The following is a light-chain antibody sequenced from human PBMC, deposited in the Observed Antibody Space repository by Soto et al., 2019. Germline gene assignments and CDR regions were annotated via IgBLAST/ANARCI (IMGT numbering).Light chain of an antibody. V-gene: IGLV2-23*01. CDR1: SSDGGSYNL. CDR3: CSYAGSSAPVV. CDR2: EGS. Sequence: QSVLTQPAPVSGSPGQSITISCTGISSDGGSYNLVSWYQQHPDKAPKLMIYEGSKRPSGVSNRFSGSKSGNTASLTISGLQTEDEADYYCCSYAGSSAPVVFGGGTKLTVL. J-gene: IGLJ2*01.